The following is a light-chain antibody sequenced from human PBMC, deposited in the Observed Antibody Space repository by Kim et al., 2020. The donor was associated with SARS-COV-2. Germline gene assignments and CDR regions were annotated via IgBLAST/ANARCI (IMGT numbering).Light chain of an antibody. V-gene: IGLV3-1*01. J-gene: IGLJ3*02. CDR2: GDN. CDR3: QAWDSTTRV. CDR1: KLGDKY. Sequence: SCELTQPPSVSVLPGQTASITCSGDKLGDKYVCWYQKKPGQSPIVVIYGDNKRPSGIPERFSGSNSGNTATLTISGTQDVDETDYYCQAWDSTTRVFGGGTQLTVL.